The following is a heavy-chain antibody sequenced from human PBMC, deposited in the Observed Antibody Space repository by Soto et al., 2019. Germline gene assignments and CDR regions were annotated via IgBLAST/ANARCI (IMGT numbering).Heavy chain of an antibody. CDR3: ARQGSWPYYYYGLDV. CDR2: ISTYNGDT. CDR1: GYTFTTSG. D-gene: IGHD1-26*01. J-gene: IGHJ6*02. Sequence: QVQLVQSGPEVRKPGASVKVSCEASGYTFTTSGISWVRPVPGQGLEGMGWISTYNGDTNSAQNFQGRVLMTADTSTGTAYMELMSLKSDDTAVYYCARQGSWPYYYYGLDVWGQGTTVTVSS. V-gene: IGHV1-18*01.